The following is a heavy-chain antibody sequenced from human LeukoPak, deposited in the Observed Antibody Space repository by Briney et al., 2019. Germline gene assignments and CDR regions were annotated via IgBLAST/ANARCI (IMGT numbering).Heavy chain of an antibody. J-gene: IGHJ4*02. V-gene: IGHV4-39*01. Sequence: SETLSLTCTVSGGSITSSSYYWVWIRQPPGKGLEWIGSIFHSGSTYYNASLKSRVTISVDTSRNQFSLKLSSVTAADTAVYYCARRRDGYNEDFFDYWGQGTLVTVSS. CDR2: IFHSGST. CDR1: GGSITSSSYY. D-gene: IGHD5-24*01. CDR3: ARRRDGYNEDFFDY.